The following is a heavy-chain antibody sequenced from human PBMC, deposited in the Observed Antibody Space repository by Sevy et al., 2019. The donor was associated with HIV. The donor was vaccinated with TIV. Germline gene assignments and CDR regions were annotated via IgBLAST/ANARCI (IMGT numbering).Heavy chain of an antibody. J-gene: IGHJ4*02. D-gene: IGHD2-15*01. V-gene: IGHV4-4*07. Sequence: SETLSLTCAVSGGSISSYYWSWIRQSAGEGLEWIGRIYANGSSNYNPSLNSRVTMSVDTSKNQFSLKLNSVTAADTAGYYCARGPLGYCSGSNCPAPGIEYWGQGTLVTVSS. CDR1: GGSISSYY. CDR2: IYANGSS. CDR3: ARGPLGYCSGSNCPAPGIEY.